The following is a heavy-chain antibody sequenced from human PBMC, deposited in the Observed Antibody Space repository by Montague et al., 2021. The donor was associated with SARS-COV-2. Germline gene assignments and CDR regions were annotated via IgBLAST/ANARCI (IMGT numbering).Heavy chain of an antibody. D-gene: IGHD3-10*01. CDR2: ISGSGGST. V-gene: IGHV3-23*01. J-gene: IGHJ4*02. Sequence: SLRLSCAASGFTFSSYAMSWDRQAPGKGLEWVSAISGSGGSTYYADSVKGRFTISRDNSKNTLYLQMNSLRAEDTAVYYCAKDRAWFGKLSSPSYWGQGTLVTVSS. CDR3: AKDRAWFGKLSSPSY. CDR1: GFTFSSYA.